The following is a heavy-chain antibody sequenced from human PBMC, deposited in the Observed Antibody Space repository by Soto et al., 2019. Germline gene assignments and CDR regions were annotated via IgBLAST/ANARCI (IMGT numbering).Heavy chain of an antibody. CDR2: ISSSSSTI. CDR3: ARHPERIAQIGWFDP. Sequence: GGSLRLSCAASGFTVSRNYMNWVRQAPGKGLEWVSYISSSSSTIYYADSVKGRFTISRDNAKNSLYLQMNSLRAEDTAVYYCARHPERIAQIGWFDPWGQGTLVTVSS. CDR1: GFTVSRNY. V-gene: IGHV3-48*01. J-gene: IGHJ5*02. D-gene: IGHD6-13*01.